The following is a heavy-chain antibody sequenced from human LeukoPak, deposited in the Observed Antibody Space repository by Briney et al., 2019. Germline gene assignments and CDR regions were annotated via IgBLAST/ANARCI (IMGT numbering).Heavy chain of an antibody. Sequence: GGSLRLSCAASGFTFSSYGMHWVRQAPGKGLEWVAFIRYDGSNKYYADSVKGRFTISRDNSKNTLYLQMNSLRAEDTAVYYCARGPDHAADPSFFDYWGQGTLVTVSS. CDR1: GFTFSSYG. CDR2: IRYDGSNK. D-gene: IGHD6-13*01. CDR3: ARGPDHAADPSFFDY. V-gene: IGHV3-30*02. J-gene: IGHJ4*02.